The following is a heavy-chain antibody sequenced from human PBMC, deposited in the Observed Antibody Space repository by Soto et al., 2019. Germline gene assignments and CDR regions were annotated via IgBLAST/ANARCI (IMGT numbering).Heavy chain of an antibody. CDR2: ISVFNGYA. J-gene: IGHJ5*01. CDR1: GYSFYNSG. D-gene: IGHD1-1*01. V-gene: IGHV1-18*01. Sequence: QVQLVQSGPELKKPGASVKVSCKTSGYSFYNSGISWVRQAPGQGLEWMGWISVFNGYAHYAQKFQGRVNMTADTLTSTAYMELRGLRSDDTAMYYCSKNGTRWFASWGQGTPVTVSS. CDR3: SKNGTRWFAS.